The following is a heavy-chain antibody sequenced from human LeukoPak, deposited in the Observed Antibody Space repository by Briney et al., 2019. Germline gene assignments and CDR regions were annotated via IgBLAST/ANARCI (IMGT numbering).Heavy chain of an antibody. J-gene: IGHJ5*02. CDR2: INHSGST. CDR3: ARGGRYSSGP. D-gene: IGHD6-19*01. CDR1: GGSISSYY. Sequence: SETLSLTCTVSGGSISSYYWSWIRQPPGKGLEWIGEINHSGSTNYNPSLKSRVTISVDTSKNQFSLKLSSVTAADTAVYYCARGGRYSSGPWGQGTLVTVSS. V-gene: IGHV4-34*01.